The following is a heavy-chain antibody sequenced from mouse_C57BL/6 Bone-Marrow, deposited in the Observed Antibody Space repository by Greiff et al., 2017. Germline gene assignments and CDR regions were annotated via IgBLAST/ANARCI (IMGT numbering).Heavy chain of an antibody. CDR3: ARRKDYYAMDY. Sequence: EVKLVESGGGLVKPGGSLKLSCAASGFTFSDYGMHWVRQAPEKGLEWVAYISRGSSTIYYADTVKGRFTIARENAKNTLFLQMTSLRSEDTAMYYCARRKDYYAMDYWGQGTSVTVSS. CDR2: ISRGSSTI. J-gene: IGHJ4*01. V-gene: IGHV5-17*01. CDR1: GFTFSDYG.